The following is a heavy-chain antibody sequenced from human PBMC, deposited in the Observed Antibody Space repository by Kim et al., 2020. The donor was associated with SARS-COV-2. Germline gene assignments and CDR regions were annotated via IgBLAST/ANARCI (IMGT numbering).Heavy chain of an antibody. Sequence: TYYADSVKGRFTIPRDNSKNTLYLQMNSLRAEDTAVYYCAREIVSYYGMDVWGQGTTVTVSS. CDR3: AREIVSYYGMDV. CDR2: T. V-gene: IGHV3-66*03. J-gene: IGHJ6*02. D-gene: IGHD1-26*01.